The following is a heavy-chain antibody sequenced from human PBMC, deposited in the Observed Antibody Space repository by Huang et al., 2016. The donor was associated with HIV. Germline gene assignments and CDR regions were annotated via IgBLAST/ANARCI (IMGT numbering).Heavy chain of an antibody. CDR2: GDVNGNT. CDR3: ARRGVAAKHFDF. J-gene: IGHJ4*02. D-gene: IGHD3-10*01. CDR1: GDSMNSSY. Sequence: QVHLRESGPGLVKPSEILSLSCSVSGDSMNSSYWNWVRKPPGKGLEWIVHGDVNGNTKDNTFLRGRVTIPVDTSKKQFYLKLNSVTAGDTAVYYCARRGVAAKHFDFWGQGIVVTGSS. V-gene: IGHV4-59*13.